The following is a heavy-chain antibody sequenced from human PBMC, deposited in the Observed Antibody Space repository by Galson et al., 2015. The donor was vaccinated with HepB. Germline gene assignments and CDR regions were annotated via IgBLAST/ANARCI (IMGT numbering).Heavy chain of an antibody. D-gene: IGHD6-13*01. V-gene: IGHV1-69*04. J-gene: IGHJ4*02. CDR2: TIPMLQKT. CDR3: TTELIAAAGVGGLPTY. Sequence: SVKVSCKASGGTLSSHVISWVRQAPGQGPEWMGRTIPMLQKTDYAQNFQGRLTITADRSTNTAYMELTGLTSGDTAVYYCTTELIAAAGVGGLPTYWGPGTLVIVSS. CDR1: GGTLSSHV.